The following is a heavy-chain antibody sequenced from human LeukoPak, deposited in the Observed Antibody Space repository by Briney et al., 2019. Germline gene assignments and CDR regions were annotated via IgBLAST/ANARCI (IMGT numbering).Heavy chain of an antibody. CDR1: GYTFTGYY. Sequence: GASVKVSCKASGYTFTGYYMHWVRQAPGQGLEWMGRINPNSGGTNYAQKFQGRVTMTRDTSISTAYMELSRLRSDDTAVYYCARVRGNRWSNWFDPWGQGTLVTVSS. CDR2: INPNSGGT. V-gene: IGHV1-2*06. J-gene: IGHJ5*02. D-gene: IGHD5-18*01. CDR3: ARVRGNRWSNWFDP.